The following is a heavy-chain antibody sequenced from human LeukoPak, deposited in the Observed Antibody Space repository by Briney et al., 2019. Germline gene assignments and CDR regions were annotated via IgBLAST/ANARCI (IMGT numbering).Heavy chain of an antibody. CDR2: ISYDGSNK. CDR1: GFTFSSYG. V-gene: IGHV3-30*03. Sequence: GGSLRLSCAASGFTFSSYGMHWVRQAPGKGLEWVAVISYDGSNKYYADSVKGRFTVSRDNSKNTLYLQLNGLRPDDTALYFCARESALHGWTSAHFDYWGQGTLVTVSS. J-gene: IGHJ4*02. CDR3: ARESALHGWTSAHFDY. D-gene: IGHD6-19*01.